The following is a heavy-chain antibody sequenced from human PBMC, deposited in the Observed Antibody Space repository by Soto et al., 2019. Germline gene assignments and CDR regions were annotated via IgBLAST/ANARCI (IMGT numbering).Heavy chain of an antibody. J-gene: IGHJ6*02. V-gene: IGHV4-38-2*01. D-gene: IGHD3-3*01. Sequence: KTSETLSLTCAVSGYSISSGYYWGWIRQPPGKGLEWIGSIYHSGSTYYNPSLKSRVTISVDTSKNQFSLKLSSVTAADTAVYYCARAHGYYDFWSGYYRAPYYYYGMDVWGQGTTVTVSS. CDR2: IYHSGST. CDR1: GYSISSGYY. CDR3: ARAHGYYDFWSGYYRAPYYYYGMDV.